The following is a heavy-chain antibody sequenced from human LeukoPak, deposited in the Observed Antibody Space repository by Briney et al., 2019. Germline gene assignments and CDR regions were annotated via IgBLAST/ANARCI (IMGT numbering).Heavy chain of an antibody. CDR3: AKVEGYCSSTSCSVDAFDI. CDR2: ISPSGSTT. J-gene: IGHJ3*02. V-gene: IGHV3-11*01. D-gene: IGHD2-2*01. Sequence: GGSLRLSCAASGFIFSEYYMGWIRQAPGKGLEWVSYISPSGSTTYSSDSVRGRFTISRDKAKNSLNLQMNGLRAEDTAVYYCAKVEGYCSSTSCSVDAFDIWGQGTMVTVSS. CDR1: GFIFSEYY.